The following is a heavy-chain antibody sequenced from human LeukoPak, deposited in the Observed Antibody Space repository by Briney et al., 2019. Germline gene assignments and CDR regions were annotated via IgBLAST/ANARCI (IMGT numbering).Heavy chain of an antibody. V-gene: IGHV4-30-4*01. CDR3: AREPFDSSGYYYSYFDY. D-gene: IGHD3-22*01. J-gene: IGHJ4*02. Sequence: SETLSLPCTVSGGSISSGGYYWSWVRPPPGKGLEWIGYIYYSGSTYYNPSLKSRVTISVDTSKNQFSLKLSSVTAADTAVYYCAREPFDSSGYYYSYFDYWGQGTLVTVSS. CDR2: IYYSGST. CDR1: GGSISSGGYY.